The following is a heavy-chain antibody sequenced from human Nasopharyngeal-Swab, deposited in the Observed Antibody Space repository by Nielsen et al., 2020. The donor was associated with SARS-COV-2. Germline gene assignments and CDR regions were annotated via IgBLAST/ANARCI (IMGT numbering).Heavy chain of an antibody. V-gene: IGHV3-21*01. CDR2: ISSSSTYI. Sequence: GASLKISCAASGFTFGTYSMNWVRQAPGKGLEWVSSISSSSTYIYYADSVKGRFTISRDNAKNSLYLQMNSLRAEDTAVYYCAGAYGSGSYFAFDLWGQGTMVTASS. J-gene: IGHJ3*01. CDR1: GFTFGTYS. D-gene: IGHD3-10*01. CDR3: AGAYGSGSYFAFDL.